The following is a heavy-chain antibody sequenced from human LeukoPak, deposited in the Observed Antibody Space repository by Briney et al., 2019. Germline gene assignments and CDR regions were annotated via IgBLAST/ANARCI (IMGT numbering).Heavy chain of an antibody. CDR1: GGSVSSGCYY. CDR2: IYYSGST. Sequence: PSETLSLTCTVSGGSVSSGCYYWSWIRQPPGKGLEWIGYIYYSGSTNYNPSLKSRVTISVDTSKNQFSLKLSSVTAADTAVYYCARADGGSYLFDYWGQGTLVTVSS. CDR3: ARADGGSYLFDY. J-gene: IGHJ4*02. D-gene: IGHD1-26*01. V-gene: IGHV4-61*01.